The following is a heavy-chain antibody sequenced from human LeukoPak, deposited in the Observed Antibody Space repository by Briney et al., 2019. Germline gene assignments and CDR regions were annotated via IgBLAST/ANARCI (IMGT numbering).Heavy chain of an antibody. Sequence: SETLSLTCTVSGGSISSYYWSWIRQPAGKGLEWIGRIYTSGSTNYNPSLKSRVTMSVDTSKNQFSLKLSSVTAADTAVYYCARAWGQRWVQFKGFDPWGQGTLVTVSS. CDR3: ARAWGQRWVQFKGFDP. V-gene: IGHV4-4*07. J-gene: IGHJ5*02. CDR1: GGSISSYY. D-gene: IGHD5-24*01. CDR2: IYTSGST.